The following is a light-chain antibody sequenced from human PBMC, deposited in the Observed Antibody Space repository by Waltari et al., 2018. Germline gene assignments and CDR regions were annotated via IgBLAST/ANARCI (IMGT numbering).Light chain of an antibody. CDR1: SSDVGRYNL. Sequence: QSALTQPASVSGSPGQSITISCTGTSSDVGRYNLASWYQHHPGRAPKVMIYEVNKRPSGVSHRFYASKSGNTASLTISGLQAEDEADYYCCSYAGTTTWVFGGGTKLTVL. J-gene: IGLJ3*02. CDR2: EVN. CDR3: CSYAGTTTWV. V-gene: IGLV2-23*02.